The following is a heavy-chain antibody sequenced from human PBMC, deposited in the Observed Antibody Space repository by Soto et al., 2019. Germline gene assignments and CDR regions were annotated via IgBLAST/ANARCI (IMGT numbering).Heavy chain of an antibody. J-gene: IGHJ6*03. Sequence: HPGGSLRLSCAASGFTFDDYAMHWVRQAPGKGLEWVSGISWNSGSIGYADSVKGRFTISRDNAKNSLYLQMNSLRAEDTALYYCAKPVRGRSAYYDFWSGYYYYMDVWGKGTTVTVSS. D-gene: IGHD3-3*01. CDR2: ISWNSGSI. CDR1: GFTFDDYA. V-gene: IGHV3-9*01. CDR3: AKPVRGRSAYYDFWSGYYYYMDV.